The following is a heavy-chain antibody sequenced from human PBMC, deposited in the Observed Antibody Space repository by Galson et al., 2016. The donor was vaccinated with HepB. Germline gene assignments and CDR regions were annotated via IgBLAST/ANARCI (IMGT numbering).Heavy chain of an antibody. D-gene: IGHD6-19*01. J-gene: IGHJ4*02. CDR2: ISWNSGSN. V-gene: IGHV3-9*01. CDR3: AKWGSSAWYTDRYYFDY. CDR1: GFTFRHYA. Sequence: SLRLSCAASGFTFRHYAMHWVRQAPGRGLEWVSGISWNSGSNGYADSVKGRFTISRDNAKNSLYLQMNSLRAEDTALYYCAKWGSSAWYTDRYYFDYWGQGTLVTVSS.